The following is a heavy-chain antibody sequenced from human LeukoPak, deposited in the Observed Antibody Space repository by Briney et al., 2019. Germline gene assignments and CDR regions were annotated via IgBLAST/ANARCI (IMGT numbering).Heavy chain of an antibody. CDR1: GFTFSTYG. D-gene: IGHD4-17*01. CDR2: VNGSGDST. J-gene: IGHJ4*02. CDR3: AKDRVGTVSTFNDY. Sequence: PGGSLRLSCAAPGFTFSTYGMHWVRQAPGKGLEWVSSVNGSGDSTYYADSVKGRFTISRDNSKNTLYLQMNSLRAEDTAMYYCAKDRVGTVSTFNDYWGQGTLVTVSS. V-gene: IGHV3-23*01.